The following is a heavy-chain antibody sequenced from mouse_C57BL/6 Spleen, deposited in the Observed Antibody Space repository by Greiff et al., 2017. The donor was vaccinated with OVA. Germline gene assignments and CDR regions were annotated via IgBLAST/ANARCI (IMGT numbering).Heavy chain of an antibody. CDR1: GFSFNNYA. CDR2: IRSKSNNYAT. D-gene: IGHD2-4*01. Sequence: EVKLVESGGGLVQPKGSLKLSCAASGFSFNNYAMNWVRQAPGKGLEWVARIRSKSNNYATYYADSVKDRFTISRDDSESMLYLQMNNLKTEDTAMYYCVRHEGLRPYWGQGTLVTVSA. J-gene: IGHJ3*01. V-gene: IGHV10-1*01. CDR3: VRHEGLRPY.